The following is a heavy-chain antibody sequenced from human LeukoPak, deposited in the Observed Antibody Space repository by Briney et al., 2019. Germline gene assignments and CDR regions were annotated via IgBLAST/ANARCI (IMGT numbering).Heavy chain of an antibody. D-gene: IGHD2-2*01. CDR2: MNPNSGNT. CDR3: ARVYIVVVPAAISYYYYYYMDV. V-gene: IGHV1-8*01. J-gene: IGHJ6*03. Sequence: ASVKVSCKASGYTFTSYDINWVRQATGQGLEWMGWMNPNSGNTGYAQKFQGRVTMTRNTSISTAYMELSSLRSEDTAVYYCARVYIVVVPAAISYYYYYYMDVWGKGTTVTVSS. CDR1: GYTFTSYD.